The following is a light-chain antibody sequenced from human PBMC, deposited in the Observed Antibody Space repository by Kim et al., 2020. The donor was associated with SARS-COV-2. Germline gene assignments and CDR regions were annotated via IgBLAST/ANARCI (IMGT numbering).Light chain of an antibody. J-gene: IGLJ3*02. CDR1: NIGSKS. V-gene: IGLV3-21*04. CDR3: QVWDSSSDHPV. CDR2: YDG. Sequence: APGRTTSITCGGNNIGSKSVHWYQQKPGQAAVLVIYYDGDRPSGIPERFSGSNSGNTAALTISRVEAGDEADYYCQVWDSSSDHPVFGGGTQLTVL.